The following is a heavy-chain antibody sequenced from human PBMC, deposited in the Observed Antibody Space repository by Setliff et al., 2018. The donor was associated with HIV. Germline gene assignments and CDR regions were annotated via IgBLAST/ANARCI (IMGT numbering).Heavy chain of an antibody. D-gene: IGHD7-27*01. Sequence: GGSLRLSCAVSGFDFSSTWMSWVRQAPGKGLEWVGRVTSKTEGGTIDYATPVKGRFTISGDDSKNTLYLQMDSLKTEDTAVYYCTAFWGGFDPWGQGTVVTVS. CDR2: VTSKTEGGTI. CDR1: GFDFSSTW. CDR3: TAFWGGFDP. V-gene: IGHV3-15*01. J-gene: IGHJ5*02.